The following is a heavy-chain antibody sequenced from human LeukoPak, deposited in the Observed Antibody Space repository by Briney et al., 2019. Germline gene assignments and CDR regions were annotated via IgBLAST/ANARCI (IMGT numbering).Heavy chain of an antibody. Sequence: PGGSLRLSCAASGFTFSSYSMNWVRQAPGKGLEWVSSISSSSSYIYYADSVKGRFTISRDNAKNSLYLQMNSLRAEDTAVYYCATYGYSGYDARWVDYWGQGTLVTVSS. J-gene: IGHJ4*02. V-gene: IGHV3-21*01. CDR3: ATYGYSGYDARWVDY. CDR1: GFTFSSYS. D-gene: IGHD5-12*01. CDR2: ISSSSSYI.